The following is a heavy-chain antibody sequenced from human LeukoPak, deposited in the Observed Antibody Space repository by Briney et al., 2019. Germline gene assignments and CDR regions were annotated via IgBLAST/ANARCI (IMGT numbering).Heavy chain of an antibody. CDR1: GFTFSSYW. Sequence: GGSLRLSCAASGFTFSSYWMSWVRQAPGKGLEWVANIKQDGSEKYYVDSVKGRFTISRDNAKNSLYLQMNSLRAEDTAVYYCAKAGYCGGDCYSYYFDYWGQGTLVTVSS. CDR3: AKAGYCGGDCYSYYFDY. V-gene: IGHV3-7*01. J-gene: IGHJ4*02. CDR2: IKQDGSEK. D-gene: IGHD2-21*02.